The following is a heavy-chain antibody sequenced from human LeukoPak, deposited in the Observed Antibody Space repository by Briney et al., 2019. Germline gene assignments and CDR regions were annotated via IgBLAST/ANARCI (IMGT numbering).Heavy chain of an antibody. CDR2: IYYSGST. CDR1: GGSVSSGDYC. D-gene: IGHD3-22*01. V-gene: IGHV4-61*08. CDR3: ARVRRNDYYDSSGYYYRWFDP. Sequence: SETLSLTCTVSGGSVSSGDYCWSWIRQPPGKGLEWIGCIYYSGSTNYNPSLKSRVTVSVDTSKNQFSLRLSSVTAADTAVYYCARVRRNDYYDSSGYYYRWFDPWGQGALVTVSS. J-gene: IGHJ5*02.